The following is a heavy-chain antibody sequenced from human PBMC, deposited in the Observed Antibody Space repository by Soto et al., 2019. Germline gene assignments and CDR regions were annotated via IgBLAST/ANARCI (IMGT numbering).Heavy chain of an antibody. V-gene: IGHV4-39*01. CDR1: GVSISSGSYS. D-gene: IGHD2-15*01. CDR3: ARRVAAAAFDY. Sequence: QLQLQESGPGLVKPSETLSLTCSVSGVSISSGSYSWGWIRQPPGKGLEWIGNIYYTGSTSYPSLKSRVTISVDTSKNQFSLRLSSVTAADTAVYYCARRVAAAAFDYWGQGTLVAVSS. J-gene: IGHJ4*02. CDR2: IYYTGST.